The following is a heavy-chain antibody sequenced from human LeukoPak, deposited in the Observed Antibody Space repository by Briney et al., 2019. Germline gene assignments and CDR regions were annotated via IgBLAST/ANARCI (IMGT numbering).Heavy chain of an antibody. Sequence: ASVKVSCMTSGYTFSDYYIHWIRQAPGQGLEWVGWINPNSGDTDYAQKFQGRVTVTRDMSTSTVYMELSSLRSEDTAVYYCASTWIQLSGSSAFDIWGQGTMVTVSS. J-gene: IGHJ3*02. CDR3: ASTWIQLSGSSAFDI. CDR1: GYTFSDYY. V-gene: IGHV1-2*02. CDR2: INPNSGDT. D-gene: IGHD5-18*01.